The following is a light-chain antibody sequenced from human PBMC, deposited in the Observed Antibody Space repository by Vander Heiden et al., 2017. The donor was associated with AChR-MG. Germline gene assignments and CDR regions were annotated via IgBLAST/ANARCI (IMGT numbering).Light chain of an antibody. Sequence: DIVMTQPPPPSPVPHGKPPSPSSRSSQSLVHRDGNTYLGWFQQRPGQPPRLLIYKISQRVSGVPDRFSGSGAGTDFTLKISRVEAEDVGVYYCMQGTQYPLTFGGGTKVEIK. CDR3: MQGTQYPLT. CDR2: KIS. J-gene: IGKJ4*01. V-gene: IGKV2-24*01. CDR1: QSLVHRDGNTY.